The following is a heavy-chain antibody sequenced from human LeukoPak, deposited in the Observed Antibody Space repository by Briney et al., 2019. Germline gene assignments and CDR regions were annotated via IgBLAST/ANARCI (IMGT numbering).Heavy chain of an antibody. V-gene: IGHV4-59*01. CDR3: ARDRGGYSYLH. D-gene: IGHD5-18*01. CDR1: DGSISSYY. J-gene: IGHJ4*02. Sequence: SETLSLTCTVSDGSISSYYWSWIRQPPGKGLEWIGYIYHSGSITYNPSLKSRVTISIDTSKNQFSLKLSSVTAADTAVYYCARDRGGYSYLHWGQGTPVTVSS. CDR2: IYHSGSI.